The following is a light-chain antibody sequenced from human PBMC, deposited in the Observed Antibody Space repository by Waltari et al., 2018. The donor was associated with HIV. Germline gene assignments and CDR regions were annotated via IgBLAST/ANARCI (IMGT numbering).Light chain of an antibody. Sequence: EIVLTQSPGTLSQSPGERATLSCRASQSVSSNYLAWYQQKPGQAPRLLIYAASSRATGIPDRFSGSGSGTDFTLTISRREPEDFAVYYCQQYGTSPYTFGQGTNLEIK. V-gene: IGKV3-20*01. CDR3: QQYGTSPYT. CDR2: AAS. J-gene: IGKJ2*01. CDR1: QSVSSNY.